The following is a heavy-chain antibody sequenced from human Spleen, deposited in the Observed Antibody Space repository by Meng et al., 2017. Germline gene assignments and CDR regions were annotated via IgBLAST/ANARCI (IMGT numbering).Heavy chain of an antibody. Sequence: HVQLQQSGPGLVKPPQTLSLTCALSGDSVASISAAWNWIRQSPSRGLEWLGRTYYRSKWFNDYALSVKSRVTVNPDTSKNQFSLQLNSVTPEDTAVYYCARGDGYIIDYWGQGTLVTVSS. CDR1: GDSVASISAA. D-gene: IGHD5-24*01. CDR3: ARGDGYIIDY. V-gene: IGHV6-1*01. J-gene: IGHJ4*02. CDR2: TYYRSKWFN.